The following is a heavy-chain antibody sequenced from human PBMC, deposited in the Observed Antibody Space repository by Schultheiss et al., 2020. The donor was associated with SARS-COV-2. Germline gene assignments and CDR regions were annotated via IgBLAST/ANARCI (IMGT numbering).Heavy chain of an antibody. V-gene: IGHV4-61*01. Sequence: SQTLSLTCTVSGGSVTSASYYWSWFRQPPGKGLEWIGEINHSGSTNYNPSLKSRVTISVDTSKNQFSLKLSSVTAADTAVYYCVGTIFGVVTDYYYYGMDVWGQGTTVTVSS. CDR2: INHSGST. CDR1: GGSVTSASYY. D-gene: IGHD3-3*01. CDR3: VGTIFGVVTDYYYYGMDV. J-gene: IGHJ6*02.